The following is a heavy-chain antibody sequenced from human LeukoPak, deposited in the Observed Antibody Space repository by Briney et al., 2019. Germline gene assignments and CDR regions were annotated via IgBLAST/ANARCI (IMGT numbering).Heavy chain of an antibody. D-gene: IGHD6-19*01. J-gene: IGHJ4*02. CDR2: ISSSGGTR. V-gene: IGHV3-48*03. CDR1: EFAFRDFRFYG. Sequence: GGSLRLSCAVSEFAFRDFRFYGMYWVRKAPGKGLEWVSYISSSGGTRYYADSVRGRLTISRDNAKKSLYLQMNSLRAEDTAVYYCTTLTVASNFDYWGQGTLVTVSS. CDR3: TTLTVASNFDY.